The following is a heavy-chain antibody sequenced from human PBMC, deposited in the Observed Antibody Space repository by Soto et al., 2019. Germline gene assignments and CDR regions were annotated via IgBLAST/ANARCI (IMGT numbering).Heavy chain of an antibody. V-gene: IGHV3-48*03. CDR2: ISSSGSTI. CDR3: ARVPRHWFDP. J-gene: IGHJ5*02. Sequence: GGSLRLFCAASGFTFSSYEMNWVRQAPGKGLEWVSYISSSGSTIYYADSVKGRFTISRDNAKNSLYLQMNSLRAEDTAVYYCARVPRHWFDPWGQGTLVTVSS. CDR1: GFTFSSYE.